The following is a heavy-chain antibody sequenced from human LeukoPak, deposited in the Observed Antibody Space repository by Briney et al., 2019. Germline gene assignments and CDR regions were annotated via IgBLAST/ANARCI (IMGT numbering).Heavy chain of an antibody. CDR2: ISSSSSTI. CDR3: AGLDYDILTGPNDY. Sequence: GGSLRLSCAASEFTFSSYSMNWVRQAPGKGLEWVSYISSSSSTIYYADSVKGRFTISRDNAKNSLYLQMNSLRAEDTAVYYRAGLDYDILTGPNDYWGQGTLVTVSS. CDR1: EFTFSSYS. D-gene: IGHD3-9*01. J-gene: IGHJ4*02. V-gene: IGHV3-48*01.